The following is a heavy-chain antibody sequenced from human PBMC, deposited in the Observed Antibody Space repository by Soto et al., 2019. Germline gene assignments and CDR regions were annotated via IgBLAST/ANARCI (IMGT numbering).Heavy chain of an antibody. J-gene: IGHJ4*02. Sequence: GGSLRLSCTASGFTFGDYAMSWFRQAPGKGLEWVGFIRSKAYGGTTEYAASVKGRFTISRDDSKSIAYLQVNSLKTEDTAVYYCTRDIRMVRGVPTYDYWGQGTLVTVSS. D-gene: IGHD3-10*01. CDR2: IRSKAYGGTT. V-gene: IGHV3-49*03. CDR1: GFTFGDYA. CDR3: TRDIRMVRGVPTYDY.